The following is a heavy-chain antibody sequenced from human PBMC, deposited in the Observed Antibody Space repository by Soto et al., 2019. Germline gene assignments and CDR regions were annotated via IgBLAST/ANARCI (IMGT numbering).Heavy chain of an antibody. D-gene: IGHD3-22*01. J-gene: IGHJ4*02. Sequence: QVQLVESGGGLVQTSGSLRIACVASGFTFSDYYMSWVRQAPGKGLEWVSYISSSGNTIYYADSVKGRFTISRDNAKNSVYMQMNSLLAEYTALYFCAKMSSENYYDPVFSWGQGTLVTVSS. V-gene: IGHV3-11*01. CDR2: ISSSGNTI. CDR1: GFTFSDYY. CDR3: AKMSSENYYDPVFS.